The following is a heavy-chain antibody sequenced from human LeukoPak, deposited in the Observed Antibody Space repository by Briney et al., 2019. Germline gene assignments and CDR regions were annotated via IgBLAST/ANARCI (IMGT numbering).Heavy chain of an antibody. Sequence: PGGSLRLSCAASGFTFTSYSMNWVRQAPGKGLEWVSSISGSSTFIYYADSVKGRFTISRDNSKNTLYLQMNSLRAEDTAVYYCARRPSFDYWGQGTLVTVSS. CDR2: ISGSSTFI. J-gene: IGHJ4*02. V-gene: IGHV3-21*01. CDR3: ARRPSFDY. CDR1: GFTFTSYS.